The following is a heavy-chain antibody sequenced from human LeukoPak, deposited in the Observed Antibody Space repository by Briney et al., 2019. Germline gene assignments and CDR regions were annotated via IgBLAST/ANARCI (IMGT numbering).Heavy chain of an antibody. V-gene: IGHV4-61*02. CDR3: ARELLGYCTNGVCYSLDY. D-gene: IGHD2-8*01. CDR1: GGSFSSGSYY. Sequence: SESLSLTCTVSGGSFSSGSYYWSWIRQPAGKGLEWIGSIYTSGSTNYNPSLKSRVTISVDTSKNQFSLKLSSATAADTPVYYCARELLGYCTNGVCYSLDYWGQGTLVTVSS. J-gene: IGHJ4*02. CDR2: IYTSGST.